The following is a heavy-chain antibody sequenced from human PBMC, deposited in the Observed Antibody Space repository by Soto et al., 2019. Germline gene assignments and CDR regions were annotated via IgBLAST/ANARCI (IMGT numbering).Heavy chain of an antibody. Sequence: ASVKVSCKASGYTFTGYYMHWVRQAPGQGLEWMGWINPNSGGTNYAQKFQGWVTMTRDTSISTAYMELSRLRSDDTAVYYCAGAFDDYGAYSYYYYMDVWGKGTTVTVSS. V-gene: IGHV1-2*04. CDR1: GYTFTGYY. D-gene: IGHD4-17*01. CDR3: AGAFDDYGAYSYYYYMDV. J-gene: IGHJ6*03. CDR2: INPNSGGT.